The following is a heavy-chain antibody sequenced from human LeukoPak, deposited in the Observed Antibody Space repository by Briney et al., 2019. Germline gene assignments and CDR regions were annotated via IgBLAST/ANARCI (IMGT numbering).Heavy chain of an antibody. J-gene: IGHJ4*02. CDR1: GYTFTSYA. D-gene: IGHD2-2*02. V-gene: IGHV7-4-1*02. CDR2: INTNTGNP. Sequence: GGSLRLSCAASGYTFTSYAMNWVRQAPGQGLEWMGWINTNTGNPTYAQGFTGRFVFSLDTSVSTAYLQISSLKAEDTAVYYCASRFREPRYCSSTSCYMGGDVVYWGQGTLVTVSS. CDR3: ASRFREPRYCSSTSCYMGGDVVY.